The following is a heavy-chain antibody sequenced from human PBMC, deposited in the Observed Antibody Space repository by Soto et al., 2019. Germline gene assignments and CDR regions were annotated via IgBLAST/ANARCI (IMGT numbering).Heavy chain of an antibody. CDR2: IWYDGSNK. J-gene: IGHJ3*02. Sequence: QVQLVESGGGVVKPGRSLRLSCAASGFTFSSYGMHWVRQAPGKGLEWVAVIWYDGSNKYYADSVKGRFTISRDNSKNPLYLQLNSLRAEHTAVYYCARDKDFGGSMHDAFDIWGQGTMVTVSS. D-gene: IGHD2-15*01. V-gene: IGHV3-33*01. CDR3: ARDKDFGGSMHDAFDI. CDR1: GFTFSSYG.